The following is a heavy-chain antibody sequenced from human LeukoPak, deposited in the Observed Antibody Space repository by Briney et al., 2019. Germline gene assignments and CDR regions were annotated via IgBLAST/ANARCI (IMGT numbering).Heavy chain of an antibody. Sequence: KSGGSLRLSCAASGFSFTNAWMTWVRHAPGKGLEWVGRIKSKNDGETRDYGAPVQGRFTISRDDSKNTVYLQMNRLKPQDTAMYFCSSTAWELLWDDALDIWGRGTMVTVSS. J-gene: IGHJ3*02. CDR3: SSTAWELLWDDALDI. CDR1: GFSFTNAW. V-gene: IGHV3-15*01. D-gene: IGHD1-26*01. CDR2: IKSKNDGETR.